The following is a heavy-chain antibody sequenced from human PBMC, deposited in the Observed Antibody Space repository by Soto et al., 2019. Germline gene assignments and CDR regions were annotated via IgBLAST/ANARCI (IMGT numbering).Heavy chain of an antibody. J-gene: IGHJ6*02. CDR3: ARDLHDILTGYPPGYYYYGMDV. D-gene: IGHD3-9*01. CDR2: IIPILGIA. CDR1: GGTFSSYT. V-gene: IGHV1-69*04. Sequence: GASVKVSCKASGGTFSSYTISWVRQAPGQGLEWMGRIIPILGIANYAQKFQGRVTITADKSTSTAYMELCSLRSEDTAVYYCARDLHDILTGYPPGYYYYGMDVWGQGTTVTVSS.